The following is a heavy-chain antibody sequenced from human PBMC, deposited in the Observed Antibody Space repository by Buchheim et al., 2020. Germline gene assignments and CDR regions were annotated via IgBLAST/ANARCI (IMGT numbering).Heavy chain of an antibody. CDR1: GGSISSSSYY. J-gene: IGHJ6*02. Sequence: QPQLQESGPGLVKPSETLSLTCTVSGGSISSSSYYWGWIRQPPGKGLEWIGSIYYSGSTYYNPSLKSRVTISVDTSKNQFSLKLSSVTAADTAVYYCARDPYSSGWYRGEGLFGMDVWGQGTT. CDR2: IYYSGST. D-gene: IGHD6-19*01. CDR3: ARDPYSSGWYRGEGLFGMDV. V-gene: IGHV4-39*07.